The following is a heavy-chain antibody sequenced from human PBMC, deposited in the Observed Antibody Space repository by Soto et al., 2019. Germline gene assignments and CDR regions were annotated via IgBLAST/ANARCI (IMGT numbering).Heavy chain of an antibody. D-gene: IGHD3-10*01. CDR3: AKPYGSGTYYPFDY. CDR1: GYTFTDYY. Sequence: ASVKVSCKASGYTFTDYYMYWVRQAPGQGLEWMGWINPNSGGANYAQKFQGRVTMTRDTSISTAYMELSRLRSDDTAVCYCAKPYGSGTYYPFDYWGQGTPVTVSS. J-gene: IGHJ4*02. CDR2: INPNSGGA. V-gene: IGHV1-2*02.